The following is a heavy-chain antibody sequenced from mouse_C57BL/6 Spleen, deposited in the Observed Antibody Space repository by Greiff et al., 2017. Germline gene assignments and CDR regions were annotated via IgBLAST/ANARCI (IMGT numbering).Heavy chain of an antibody. D-gene: IGHD1-1*01. V-gene: IGHV5-17*01. CDR1: GFTFSDYG. CDR2: ISSGSSTI. CDR3: ASDYYGSFAY. J-gene: IGHJ2*01. Sequence: EVLLVESGGGLVKPGGSLKLSCAASGFTFSDYGLHWVRQAPEKGLEWVAYISSGSSTIYYADTVKGRFTISRDNAKNTLFLQMTSQRSEDTAMYYCASDYYGSFAYWGQGTTLTVSS.